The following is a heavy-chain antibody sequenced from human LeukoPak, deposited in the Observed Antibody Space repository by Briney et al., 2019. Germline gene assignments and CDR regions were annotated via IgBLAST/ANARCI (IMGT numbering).Heavy chain of an antibody. J-gene: IGHJ4*02. V-gene: IGHV3-30-3*01. D-gene: IGHD3-10*01. CDR1: GFTFSSYA. CDR3: AREWFGFDY. CDR2: ISYDGSNK. Sequence: GRCLRLSCAASGFTFSSYAMHWVRQAPGKGLEWVAVISYDGSNKYYADSVKGRFTISRDNSKNTLYLQMNSLRAEDTAVYYCAREWFGFDYWGQGTLVTVSS.